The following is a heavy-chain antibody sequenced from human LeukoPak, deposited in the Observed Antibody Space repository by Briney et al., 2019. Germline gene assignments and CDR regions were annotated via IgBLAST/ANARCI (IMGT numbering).Heavy chain of an antibody. CDR3: ARVLYDSSGYYFDY. CDR1: GGSISSSSYY. Sequence: SETLSLTCTVSGGSISSSSYYWSWIRQPPGKGLEWIGYIYYSGSTNYNPSLKSRVTISVDTSKNQFSLKLSSVTAADTAVYYCARVLYDSSGYYFDYWGQGTLVTVSS. J-gene: IGHJ4*02. V-gene: IGHV4-61*01. D-gene: IGHD3-22*01. CDR2: IYYSGST.